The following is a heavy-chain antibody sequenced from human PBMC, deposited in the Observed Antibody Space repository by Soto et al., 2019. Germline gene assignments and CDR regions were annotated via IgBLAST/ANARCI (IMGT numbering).Heavy chain of an antibody. D-gene: IGHD2-21*01. CDR2: MSYSGIP. Sequence: SETLSLTCTVSGVSISSGDYYWSWIRQPPGKGLEWIGFMSYSGIPFYNASLKSQFTMSVDTSKSQFSLKLTSVNTADTAIYYCTRGGDPYKTGHWGQGTLVTVPQ. CDR1: GVSISSGDYY. CDR3: TRGGDPYKTGH. J-gene: IGHJ4*02. V-gene: IGHV4-30-4*02.